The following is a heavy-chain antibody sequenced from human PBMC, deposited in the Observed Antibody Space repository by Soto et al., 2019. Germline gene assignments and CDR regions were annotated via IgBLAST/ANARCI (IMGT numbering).Heavy chain of an antibody. V-gene: IGHV3-23*01. J-gene: IGHJ4*02. CDR1: GFTFSSYA. CDR3: AKGHYSGSYVYFDY. CDR2: ISGGGGST. Sequence: EVQLLESGGGLVQPGGSLRLSCAASGFTFSSYAMSWVRQAPGKGLEWVSLISGGGGSTYYADSVKGRFTISRDNSKNTLYLQRNSLRAEDTAVYYCAKGHYSGSYVYFDYWGQGTLVTVSS. D-gene: IGHD1-26*01.